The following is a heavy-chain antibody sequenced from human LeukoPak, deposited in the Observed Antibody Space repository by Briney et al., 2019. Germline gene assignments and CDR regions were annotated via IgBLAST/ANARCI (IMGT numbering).Heavy chain of an antibody. J-gene: IGHJ6*03. V-gene: IGHV3-11*04. Sequence: GGSLRLSCAASGFTFSDYYMSWIRQAPGKGLEWVSYISSSGSTIYYADSVKGRFTISRDNAKNSLYLQMNSLRAEDTAVYYCARETYSSSWSVHYYYYYYMDVWGKGTTVTVSS. CDR2: ISSSGSTI. CDR3: ARETYSSSWSVHYYYYYYMDV. CDR1: GFTFSDYY. D-gene: IGHD6-13*01.